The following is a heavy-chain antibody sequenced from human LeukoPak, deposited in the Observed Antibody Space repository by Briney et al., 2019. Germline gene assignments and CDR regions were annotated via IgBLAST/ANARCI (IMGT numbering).Heavy chain of an antibody. D-gene: IGHD1-1*01. CDR3: AREFGATTSNYFDY. CDR1: GFTFSSYD. J-gene: IGHJ4*02. Sequence: GGSLRLSCVASGFTFSSYDMIWVRQAPGKGLEWVSVISSGGSTYYADSVKGRFTISRDNSKNTLFLQMNSLRAEDTAVYYCAREFGATTSNYFDYWGQGTLVTVSS. CDR2: ISSGGST. V-gene: IGHV3-53*01.